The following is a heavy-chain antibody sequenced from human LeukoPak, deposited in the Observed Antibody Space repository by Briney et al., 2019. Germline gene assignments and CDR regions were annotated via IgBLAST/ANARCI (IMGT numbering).Heavy chain of an antibody. Sequence: PSETLSLTCAVYGGSFSGYYWSWIRQPPGKGLEWIGEINHSGSTNYNPSLKSRVTISVDTSKNQFSLKLSSVTAADTAVYYCARGGYDYVWGSPRGNYFDYWGQGTLVTASS. CDR2: INHSGST. D-gene: IGHD3-16*01. V-gene: IGHV4-34*01. CDR1: GGSFSGYY. CDR3: ARGGYDYVWGSPRGNYFDY. J-gene: IGHJ4*02.